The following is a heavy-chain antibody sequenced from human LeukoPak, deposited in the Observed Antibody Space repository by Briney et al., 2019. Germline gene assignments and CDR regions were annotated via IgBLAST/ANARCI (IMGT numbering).Heavy chain of an antibody. CDR3: ARVGPIASGDYPYYFDY. D-gene: IGHD4-17*01. J-gene: IGHJ4*02. CDR1: GFTFSSYA. Sequence: PGRSLRFSCAASGFTFSSYAMHWVRQAPGKGLEWVAVISYDGSKKYYADSVKGRFSISRDNSKNTLYLQMNSLRAEDTAVYYYARVGPIASGDYPYYFDYWGQGTLVTVPS. V-gene: IGHV3-30-3*01. CDR2: ISYDGSKK.